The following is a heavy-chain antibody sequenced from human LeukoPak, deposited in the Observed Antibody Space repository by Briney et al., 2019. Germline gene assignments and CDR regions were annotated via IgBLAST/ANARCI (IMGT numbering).Heavy chain of an antibody. V-gene: IGHV4-38-2*02. CDR1: GYSISSGYY. CDR3: ARDLGYSGFDWAP. D-gene: IGHD5-12*01. J-gene: IGHJ5*02. Sequence: SETLSLTCTVSGYSISSGYYWGWIRQPPGKRLEWIGSIYYSGSTYYNPTLKSRVTISVDTSKNQFSLKLTSVTAADAAVYYCARDLGYSGFDWAPWGQGTLVTVSS. CDR2: IYYSGST.